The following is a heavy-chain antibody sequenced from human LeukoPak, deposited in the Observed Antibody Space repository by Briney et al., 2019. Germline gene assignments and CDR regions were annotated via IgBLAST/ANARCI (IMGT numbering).Heavy chain of an antibody. J-gene: IGHJ3*02. CDR3: AKVRERGFRFGHAFDI. V-gene: IGHV3-23*01. CDR1: GFTFSTYG. CDR2: ISGSGGNT. Sequence: PGGTLRLSCAASGFTFSTYGMSWVRQAPGKGLEWVSSISGSGGNTYYADSAKGRFTISRDNSKNTLYLQMNSLRVEDTAVYYCAKVRERGFRFGHAFDIWGQGTMVTVSS. D-gene: IGHD3/OR15-3a*01.